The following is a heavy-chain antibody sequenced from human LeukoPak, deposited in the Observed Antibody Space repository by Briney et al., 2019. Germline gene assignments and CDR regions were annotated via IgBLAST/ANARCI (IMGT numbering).Heavy chain of an antibody. CDR1: GYTFTSNY. J-gene: IGHJ4*02. Sequence: ASVKVSCKASGYTFTSNYMHWVRQAPGQGLEWMGMIYPRDGSTSYAQKFQGRVTVTRDTSTSTVHMELGGLRSEDTAVYYCARDQEGFDYWGQGTLVTVSS. CDR2: IYPRDGST. V-gene: IGHV1-46*01. CDR3: ARDQEGFDY.